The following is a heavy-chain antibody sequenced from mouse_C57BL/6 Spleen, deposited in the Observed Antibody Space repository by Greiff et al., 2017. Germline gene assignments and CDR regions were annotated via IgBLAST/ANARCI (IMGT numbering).Heavy chain of an antibody. CDR1: GFTFSSYA. Sequence: EVKLMESGGGLVKPGGSLKLSCAASGFTFSSYAMSWVRQTPEQRLEWVATISDGGSYTYYPDNVKGRFTISRDNANNNLYLQMSHLKSEDTAMYYCARYPDYAGWGTGTTVTVSS. V-gene: IGHV5-4*03. D-gene: IGHD2-4*01. J-gene: IGHJ1*03. CDR2: ISDGGSYT. CDR3: ARYPDYAG.